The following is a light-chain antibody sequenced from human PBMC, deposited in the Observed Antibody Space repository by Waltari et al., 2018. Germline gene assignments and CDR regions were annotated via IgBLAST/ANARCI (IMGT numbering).Light chain of an antibody. J-gene: IGLJ3*02. CDR3: LLYYGGARV. V-gene: IGLV7-46*01. CDR1: TGAVTSGHY. Sequence: QAVVTQEPSLTVSPGGTVTLTCGSSTGAVTSGHYPYWFQQKPGQAPRTLIYDTSNKHSWTPARFSGSRLGGKAALTRSGAQPEDEAEYSCLLYYGGARVFGGGTRLTVL. CDR2: DTS.